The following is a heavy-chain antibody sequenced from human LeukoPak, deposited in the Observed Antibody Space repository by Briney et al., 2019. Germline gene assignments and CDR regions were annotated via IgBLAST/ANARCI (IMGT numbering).Heavy chain of an antibody. CDR2: IRYDGSNK. V-gene: IGHV3-30*02. D-gene: IGHD3-22*01. Sequence: GGSLRLSCAASGFTFSSYGMHWVPQAPGKGLEWVAFIRYDGSNKYYADSVKGRFTISRDNSKNTLYLHVNSLRPEDTAVYYCAKGGPEGYYDSSGYYLGGPFDYWGQGTLVTVSS. CDR1: GFTFSSYG. J-gene: IGHJ4*02. CDR3: AKGGPEGYYDSSGYYLGGPFDY.